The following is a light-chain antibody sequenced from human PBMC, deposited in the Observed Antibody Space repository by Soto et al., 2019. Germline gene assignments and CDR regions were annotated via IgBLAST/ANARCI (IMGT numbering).Light chain of an antibody. J-gene: IGLJ3*02. CDR3: EAWDSTTRV. CDR2: LEGSGSY. Sequence: QSVLTQSSSASASLGSSVKLTCTLSSGHRTYIIAWHQQQPGKAPRYLMKLEGSGSYNKGSGVPDRFSGSSSGTDRYLTISNLQFEDEADYYCEAWDSTTRVFGGGTKVTVL. CDR1: SGHRTYI. V-gene: IGLV4-60*02.